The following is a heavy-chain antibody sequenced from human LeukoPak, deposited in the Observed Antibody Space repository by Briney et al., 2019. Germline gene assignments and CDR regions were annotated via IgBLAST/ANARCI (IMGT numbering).Heavy chain of an antibody. Sequence: GGSLRLSCAASGFTFSSYSMNWVRQAPGKGLEWVSFISSSRSYIYYADSVKGRFTISRDNAKNSLYLQMNSLRAEDTAVYYCARFGSSWYGVFDYWGQGTLVTVSS. CDR2: ISSSRSYI. CDR1: GFTFSSYS. J-gene: IGHJ4*02. D-gene: IGHD6-13*01. V-gene: IGHV3-21*01. CDR3: ARFGSSWYGVFDY.